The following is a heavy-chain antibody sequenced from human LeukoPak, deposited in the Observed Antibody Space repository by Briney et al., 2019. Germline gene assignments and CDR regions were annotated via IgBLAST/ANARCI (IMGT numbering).Heavy chain of an antibody. CDR1: GFIFSSYA. Sequence: GGSLTLSCVASGFIFSSYAMSWVRRAPARGLEWVSSLRGDGDTFYADSVKGRFALSRDESRNTVYLHLNNLRVEDTAVYYCAKASWVSTADAVLWGQGTVVTVSS. J-gene: IGHJ4*02. D-gene: IGHD3-16*01. V-gene: IGHV3-23*01. CDR2: LRGDGDT. CDR3: AKASWVSTADAVL.